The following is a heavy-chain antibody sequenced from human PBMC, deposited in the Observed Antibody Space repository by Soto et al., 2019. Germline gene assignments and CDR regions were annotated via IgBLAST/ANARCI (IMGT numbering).Heavy chain of an antibody. CDR1: GYSFTSYW. D-gene: IGHD3-10*01. CDR3: ARHLDYYGSGSYATKRAFDI. J-gene: IGHJ3*02. Sequence: PGESLKISCKGSGYSFTSYWISWVRQMPGKGLEWFGRIDLSDSYTNYSPSFQGHVTISADKSISTAYLQWSSLKASDTAMYYCARHLDYYGSGSYATKRAFDIWGQGTMVTVSS. CDR2: IDLSDSYT. V-gene: IGHV5-10-1*01.